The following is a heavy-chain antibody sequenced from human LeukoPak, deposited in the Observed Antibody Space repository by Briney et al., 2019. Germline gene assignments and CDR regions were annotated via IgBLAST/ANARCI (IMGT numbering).Heavy chain of an antibody. CDR2: INPSGGST. CDR1: GYTFTSYY. V-gene: IGHV1-46*01. CDR3: ATDKTQSPPYYYYGLDV. Sequence: GASVKVSCKASGYTFTSYYMHWVRQAPGQGLEWMGIINPSGGSTSYAQKFQGRVTMTRDTSTSTVYMELSSLRSEDTAVYYCATDKTQSPPYYYYGLDVWGQGTTVTVSS. J-gene: IGHJ6*02.